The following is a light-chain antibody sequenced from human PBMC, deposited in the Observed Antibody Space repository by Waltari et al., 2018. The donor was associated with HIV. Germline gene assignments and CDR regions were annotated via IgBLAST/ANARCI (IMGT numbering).Light chain of an antibody. J-gene: IGLJ3*02. V-gene: IGLV2-14*01. CDR1: SRDVAGYNY. CDR3: SSYTSSSTRV. Sequence: QSALTQPASVSGSPGQSITISCTGTSRDVAGYNYVSLYQQHPGKAPKLMIYEVSNRPSGVSNRFSGSKSGNTASLTISGLQAEDEADYYCSSYTSSSTRVFGGGTNLTVL. CDR2: EVS.